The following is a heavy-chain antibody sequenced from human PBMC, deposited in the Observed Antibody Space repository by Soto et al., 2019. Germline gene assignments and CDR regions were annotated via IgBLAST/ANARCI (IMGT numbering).Heavy chain of an antibody. D-gene: IGHD5-18*01. CDR2: IIPILGIA. V-gene: IGHV1-69*02. CDR1: GGTFSSYT. CDR3: ARGGTAQTTSYGMDV. J-gene: IGHJ6*02. Sequence: QVQLVQSGAEVKKPGSSLKVSCKASGGTFSSYTISWVRQAPGQGLEWMGRIIPILGIANYAQKFQGRVTITADKSTSTAYMELSSLRSEDTAVYYCARGGTAQTTSYGMDVWGQGTTVTVSS.